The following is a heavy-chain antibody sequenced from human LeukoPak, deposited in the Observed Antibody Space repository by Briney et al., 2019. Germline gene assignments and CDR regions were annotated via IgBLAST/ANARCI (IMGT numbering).Heavy chain of an antibody. V-gene: IGHV3-21*05. CDR3: ARFNTGAYYDILTGFAGGDFDY. J-gene: IGHJ4*02. D-gene: IGHD3-9*01. Sequence: GGSLRLSCAASGFTFSSYSMNWVRQAPGKGLEWVSYISSSSSYTNYADSVKGRFTISRDNAKNSLYLQMNSLRAEDTAVYYCARFNTGAYYDILTGFAGGDFDYWGQGTLVTVSS. CDR2: ISSSSSYT. CDR1: GFTFSSYS.